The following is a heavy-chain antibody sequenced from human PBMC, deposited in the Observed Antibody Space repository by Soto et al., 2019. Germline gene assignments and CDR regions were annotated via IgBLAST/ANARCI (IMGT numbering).Heavy chain of an antibody. CDR2: IYHSGVP. D-gene: IGHD3-3*01. V-gene: IGHV4-59*01. CDR1: GVPITDYY. J-gene: IGHJ4*02. CDR3: AKGREWFPPPTFDY. Sequence: PSESPSLAFTVSGVPITDYYWRWIRQAPGKGLESMGYIYHSGVPFYNPSLNSRATISRDTSKNQFSLNLYVVTTADTAVYYCAKGREWFPPPTFDYWGQGTLVTVSS.